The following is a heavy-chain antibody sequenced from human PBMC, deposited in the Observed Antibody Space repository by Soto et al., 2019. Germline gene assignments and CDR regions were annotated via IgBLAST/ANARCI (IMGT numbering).Heavy chain of an antibody. CDR2: INHSGST. D-gene: IGHD3-10*01. Sequence: SETLSLTCAVYGGSFSGYYWSWIRQPPGKGLEWIGEINHSGSTNYNPSLKSRVTISVDTSKNQFSLKLSSVTAADTAVYYCARGGGRYWGQGTLVTVSS. CDR3: ARGGGRY. V-gene: IGHV4-34*01. J-gene: IGHJ4*02. CDR1: GGSFSGYY.